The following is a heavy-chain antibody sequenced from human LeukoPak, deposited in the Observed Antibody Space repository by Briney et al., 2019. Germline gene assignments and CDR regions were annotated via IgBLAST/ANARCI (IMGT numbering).Heavy chain of an antibody. CDR2: IYTSGST. J-gene: IGHJ4*02. Sequence: PSETLSLTCNVYGASISTQYSTCVRQPAGDGLGWNGRIYTSGSTNYNPSVKSLVTMSVDTSKNQFSLKLTSVTASDSAVYYWGRGLGSSWYYFDYWGQGTLVTAFS. CDR1: GASISTQY. D-gene: IGHD6-13*01. V-gene: IGHV4-59*10. CDR3: GRGLGSSWYYFDY.